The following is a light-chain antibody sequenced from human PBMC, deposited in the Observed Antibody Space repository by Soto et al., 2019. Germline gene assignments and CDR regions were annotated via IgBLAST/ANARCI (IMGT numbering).Light chain of an antibody. CDR3: QQYENLPT. CDR2: LGS. CDR1: HSLLHSNGYNY. V-gene: IGKV2-28*01. Sequence: DIVITQSPLSLPVTPGEPASISCWCSHSLLHSNGYNYLDWYLQKPGQSPQLLIYLGSNRASGVPSRFRGSGSGTDFTFTISRLQPEDIATYYCQQYENLPTFGQGTRLETK. J-gene: IGKJ5*01.